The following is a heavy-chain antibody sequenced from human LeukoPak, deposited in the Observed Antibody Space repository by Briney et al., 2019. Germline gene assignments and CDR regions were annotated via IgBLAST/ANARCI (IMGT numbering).Heavy chain of an antibody. CDR3: ARDGVLLWFGELSNAFDI. V-gene: IGHV3-7*01. D-gene: IGHD3-10*01. CDR2: IKQDGSEK. Sequence: PGGSLRLSCAASGFTFSNYWMSWVRQAPGKGLEWVANIKQDGSEKYYVDSVKGRFTISRDNAKNSLYLQMNSLRAEDTAVYYCARDGVLLWFGELSNAFDIWGQGTMVTVSS. J-gene: IGHJ3*02. CDR1: GFTFSNYW.